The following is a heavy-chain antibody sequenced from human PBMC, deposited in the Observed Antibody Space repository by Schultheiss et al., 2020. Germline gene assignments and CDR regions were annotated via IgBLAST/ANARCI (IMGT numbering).Heavy chain of an antibody. V-gene: IGHV3-11*04. J-gene: IGHJ2*01. CDR2: ISSSSSTI. CDR3: ARDPRSLNWHFDL. CDR1: GFTFSDYY. Sequence: GGSLRLSCAASGFTFSDYYMSWIRQAPGKGLEWVSYISSSSSTIYYADSVKGRFTISRDNSKNTLFLQMNSLRAEDTAVYYCARDPRSLNWHFDLWGRGTLVTVSS.